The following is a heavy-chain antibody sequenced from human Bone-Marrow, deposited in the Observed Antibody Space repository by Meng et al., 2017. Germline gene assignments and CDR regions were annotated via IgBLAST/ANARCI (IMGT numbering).Heavy chain of an antibody. Sequence: QVQLQQWGAGLLKPSETLSLTCAVYGGSFGGYYWSWIRQPPGKGLEWIGEINHSGSTNYNPSLKSRVTISVDTSKNQFSLKLSSVTAADTAVYYCARGELAGTDYWGQGTLVTVSS. J-gene: IGHJ4*02. CDR2: INHSGST. D-gene: IGHD6-19*01. V-gene: IGHV4-34*01. CDR3: ARGELAGTDY. CDR1: GGSFGGYY.